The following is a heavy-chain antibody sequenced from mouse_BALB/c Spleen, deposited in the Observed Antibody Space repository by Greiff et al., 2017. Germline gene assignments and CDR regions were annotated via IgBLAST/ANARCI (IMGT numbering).Heavy chain of an antibody. J-gene: IGHJ3*01. CDR3: ARDIPSY. Sequence: EVKLMESGGGLVQPGGSLRLSCATSGFTFTDYYMSWVRQPPGKALEWLGFIRNKANGYTTEYSASVKGRFTISRDNSQSILYLQMNTLRAEDSATYYCARDIPSYWGQGTLVTVSA. CDR1: GFTFTDYY. V-gene: IGHV7-3*02. CDR2: IRNKANGYTT.